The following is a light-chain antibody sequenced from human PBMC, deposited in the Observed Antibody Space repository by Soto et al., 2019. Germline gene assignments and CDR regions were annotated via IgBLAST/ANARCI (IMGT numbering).Light chain of an antibody. Sequence: DIQMTQSPSSLSASIGDRVTITCRASQTVNTYLHWYQQKPGKAPKLLIYAASNLQSGVPSRFSGSGSGKNFTLSISSLQPEDFATYFCQKLNAYPPWKFGQGTKVDIK. V-gene: IGKV1-9*01. CDR1: QTVNTY. CDR3: QKLNAYPPWK. J-gene: IGKJ1*01. CDR2: AAS.